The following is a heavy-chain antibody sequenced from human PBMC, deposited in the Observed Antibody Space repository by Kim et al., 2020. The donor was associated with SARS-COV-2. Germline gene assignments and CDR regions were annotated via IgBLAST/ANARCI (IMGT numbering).Heavy chain of an antibody. D-gene: IGHD4-17*01. CDR2: ISTGIST. CDR1: GFTFSTYS. V-gene: IGHV3-48*02. J-gene: IGHJ4*02. CDR3: ARGYYGDYITDY. Sequence: GGSLRLSCAASGFTFSTYSMNWVRQAPGKGLEWLSYISTGISTYYADSVRGRFTISRDNAKNSLYLQMNSLRDEDTAVYYCARGYYGDYITDYWGQGTLVTVSS.